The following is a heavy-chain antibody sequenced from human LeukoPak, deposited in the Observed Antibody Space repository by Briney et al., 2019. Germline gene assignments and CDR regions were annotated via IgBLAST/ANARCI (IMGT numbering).Heavy chain of an antibody. CDR2: IKQDGSEK. Sequence: PGGSLRLSCAASGFTFSTYWMTWVRQAPGKGLEWVANIKQDGSEKYYVDSVEGRFTISRDNAKNSLYLQMNSLRAEDTAVYYCAKDWVTVTTVQPNDYWGQGTLVTVSS. CDR1: GFTFSTYW. J-gene: IGHJ4*02. D-gene: IGHD4-17*01. CDR3: AKDWVTVTTVQPNDY. V-gene: IGHV3-7*01.